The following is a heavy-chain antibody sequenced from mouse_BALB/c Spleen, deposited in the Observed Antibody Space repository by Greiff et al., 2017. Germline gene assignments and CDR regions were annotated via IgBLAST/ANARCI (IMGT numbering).Heavy chain of an antibody. D-gene: IGHD1-1*01. J-gene: IGHJ2*01. V-gene: IGHV5-6-5*01. CDR3: ARGQSITTVLDY. CDR1: GFTFSSYA. CDR2: ISSGGST. Sequence: EVKLVESGGGLVKPGGSLKLSCAASGFTFSSYAMSWVRQTPEKRLEWVASISSGGSTYYPDSVKGRFTISRDNARNILYLQMSSLRSEDTAMYYCARGQSITTVLDYWGQGTTLTVSS.